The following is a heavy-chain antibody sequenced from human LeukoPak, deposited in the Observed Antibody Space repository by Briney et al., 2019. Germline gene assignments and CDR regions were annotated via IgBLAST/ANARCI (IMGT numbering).Heavy chain of an antibody. Sequence: SQTLSLTCTVSGGSISSGGYYWSWIRQPPGKGLEWIGYIYHSGSTYYNPSLKSRVTISVDTSKNQFSLKLSSVTAADTAVYYCARGTTIFGVVITLDYWGQGTLVTVSS. J-gene: IGHJ4*02. D-gene: IGHD3-3*01. V-gene: IGHV4-30-2*01. CDR2: IYHSGST. CDR3: ARGTTIFGVVITLDY. CDR1: GGSISSGGYY.